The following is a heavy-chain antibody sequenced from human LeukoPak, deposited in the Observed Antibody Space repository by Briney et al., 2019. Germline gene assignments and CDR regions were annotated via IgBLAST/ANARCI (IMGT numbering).Heavy chain of an antibody. CDR2: INNDGTAT. J-gene: IGHJ4*02. V-gene: IGHV3-74*01. Sequence: SGGSLRLSCAASGFTFSAYWMHWVRQVPGKGLVWVSRINNDGTATFFADSVKGRFTISRDNSKNTLYLQMNSLRAEDTAVYYCAKDDYYDTSGYRDWGQGTLVTVSS. D-gene: IGHD3-22*01. CDR3: AKDDYYDTSGYRD. CDR1: GFTFSAYW.